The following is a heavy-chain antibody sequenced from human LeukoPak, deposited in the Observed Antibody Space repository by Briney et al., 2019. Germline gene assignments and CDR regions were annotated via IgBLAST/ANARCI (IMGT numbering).Heavy chain of an antibody. CDR1: GGSFSNYY. D-gene: IGHD1-7*01. CDR2: INDSGTI. Sequence: SETLSLTCAVYGGSFSNYYWRWIRQPPGKGLVWIGEINDSGTINYTPSLMGRVTISVDKSKNQFSLKLSSVTAADTAVYYCARRWNYGRNYYIDVWGQGATVSVS. J-gene: IGHJ6*03. V-gene: IGHV4-34*01. CDR3: ARRWNYGRNYYIDV.